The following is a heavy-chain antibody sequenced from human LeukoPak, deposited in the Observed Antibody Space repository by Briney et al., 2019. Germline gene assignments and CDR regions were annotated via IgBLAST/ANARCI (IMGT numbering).Heavy chain of an antibody. V-gene: IGHV3-30*03. D-gene: IGHD2-21*02. J-gene: IGHJ4*02. CDR2: ISYDGSNK. CDR3: ARAPYGFCGGDSYSFDS. Sequence: PGRSLRLSSAASGFTFSSYGMHWVRQAPGKGLEWVAVISYDGSNKYYADSVKGRFTISRDNSKNTLYLQMNSLRAEDTAVYYCARAPYGFCGGDSYSFDSGGQGTLATV. CDR1: GFTFSSYG.